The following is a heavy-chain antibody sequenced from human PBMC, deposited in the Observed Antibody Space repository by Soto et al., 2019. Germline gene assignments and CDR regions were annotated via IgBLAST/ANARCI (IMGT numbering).Heavy chain of an antibody. Sequence: PGGSLRLSCAASGFTFSSYSMNWVRQAPGKGLEWVSSISSSSSYIYYADSVKGRFTISRDNAKNTLYLQMNSLRAEDTAVYYCAREVYSSSWYSAFDIWGQGTMVTVSS. D-gene: IGHD6-13*01. CDR2: ISSSSSYI. CDR3: AREVYSSSWYSAFDI. V-gene: IGHV3-21*01. CDR1: GFTFSSYS. J-gene: IGHJ3*02.